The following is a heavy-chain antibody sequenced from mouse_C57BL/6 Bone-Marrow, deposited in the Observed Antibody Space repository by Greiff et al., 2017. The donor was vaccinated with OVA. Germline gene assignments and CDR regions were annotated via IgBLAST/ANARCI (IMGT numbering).Heavy chain of an antibody. CDR2: ILPGSGST. V-gene: IGHV1-9*01. J-gene: IGHJ1*03. CDR1: GYTFTGYW. CDR3: ARSPVRYFDV. Sequence: QVQLQQSGAELMKPGASVKLSCKATGYTFTGYWIEWVKQRPGHGLEWIGEILPGSGSTNSNEKFKGKATFTADTSSNTAYMQLSSLTTEDSAIYYCARSPVRYFDVWGTGTTVTGSS.